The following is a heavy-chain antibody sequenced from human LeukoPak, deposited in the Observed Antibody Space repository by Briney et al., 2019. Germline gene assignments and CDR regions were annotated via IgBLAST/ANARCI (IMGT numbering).Heavy chain of an antibody. Sequence: ASVKVSCKASGYTFTSYGISWVRQAPGQGLEWMGWISAYNGNTNYAQKLQGRVTMTTDTSTSTAYMELRSLRSDDTAVYYCARDFWFDYYDSSGYPDYWGQGTLVTVSS. D-gene: IGHD3-22*01. CDR2: ISAYNGNT. V-gene: IGHV1-18*01. CDR1: GYTFTSYG. CDR3: ARDFWFDYYDSSGYPDY. J-gene: IGHJ4*02.